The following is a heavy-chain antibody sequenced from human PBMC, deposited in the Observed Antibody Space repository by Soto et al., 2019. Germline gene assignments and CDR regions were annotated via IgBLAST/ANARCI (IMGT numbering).Heavy chain of an antibody. CDR2: INHSGST. CDR3: ARGRLSQWLVTRRNWFDP. CDR1: GGSFSGYY. V-gene: IGHV4-34*01. J-gene: IGHJ5*02. D-gene: IGHD6-19*01. Sequence: QVQLQQWGAGLLKPSETLSLTCAVYGGSFSGYYWSWIRQPPGKGLEWMGEINHSGSTNYNPSLKSRVTISVDTSKNQFALKLSSVTAADTAVYYWARGRLSQWLVTRRNWFDPWGQGTLVTVSS.